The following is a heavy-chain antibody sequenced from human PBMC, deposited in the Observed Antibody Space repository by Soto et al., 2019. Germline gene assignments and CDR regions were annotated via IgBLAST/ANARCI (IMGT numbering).Heavy chain of an antibody. Sequence: SETLSLTCTVSGGSISSGDYYWSWIRQPPGKGLEWIGYIYYSGSTYYNPSLKSRVTISVDTSKNQFSLKLSSVTAADTAVYYCARVTIVTIFGVVTSDAFDIWGQGTMVTVSS. J-gene: IGHJ3*02. CDR3: ARVTIVTIFGVVTSDAFDI. CDR2: IYYSGST. D-gene: IGHD3-3*01. V-gene: IGHV4-30-4*01. CDR1: GGSISSGDYY.